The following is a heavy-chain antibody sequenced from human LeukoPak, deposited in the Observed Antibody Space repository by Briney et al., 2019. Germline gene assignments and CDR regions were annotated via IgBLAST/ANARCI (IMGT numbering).Heavy chain of an antibody. V-gene: IGHV1-69*06. Sequence: GASVKVSCKASGGTFSSYAISWVRQAPGQGLEWMGGIIPIFGTANYAQKFQGRVTITADKSTSTAYMELSSLRSEDTAVYYCARGAREYYDFWSGYYWFDYWGQGTLVTVSS. D-gene: IGHD3-3*01. CDR3: ARGAREYYDFWSGYYWFDY. J-gene: IGHJ4*02. CDR1: GGTFSSYA. CDR2: IIPIFGTA.